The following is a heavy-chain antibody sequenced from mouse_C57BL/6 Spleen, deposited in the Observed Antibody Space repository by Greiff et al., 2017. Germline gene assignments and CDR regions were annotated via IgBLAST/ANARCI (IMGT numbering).Heavy chain of an antibody. Sequence: EVKVVESEGGLVQPGSSMKLSCTASGFTFSDYYMAWVRQVPEKGLEWVANINSDGSSTYYLDSLKSRFIISRDNAKNILYLQISSLKSEDTATYYCARADYYYGSSYEGYFDVWGTGTTVTVSS. V-gene: IGHV5-16*01. J-gene: IGHJ1*03. CDR1: GFTFSDYY. CDR3: ARADYYYGSSYEGYFDV. D-gene: IGHD1-1*01. CDR2: INSDGSST.